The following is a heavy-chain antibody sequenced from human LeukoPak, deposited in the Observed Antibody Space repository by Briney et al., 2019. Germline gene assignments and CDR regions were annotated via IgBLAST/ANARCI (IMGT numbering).Heavy chain of an antibody. D-gene: IGHD6-13*01. CDR3: ARARGQQLVRGAFDI. Sequence: ASVKVSCKASGYTFTGYYMHWVRQAPGQGLEWMGWINPNSGGTNYAQKFQGWVTMTRDTSISTAYMELSRLRSDDTAVYYCARARGQQLVRGAFDIWGQGTMVTVSS. V-gene: IGHV1-2*04. J-gene: IGHJ3*02. CDR2: INPNSGGT. CDR1: GYTFTGYY.